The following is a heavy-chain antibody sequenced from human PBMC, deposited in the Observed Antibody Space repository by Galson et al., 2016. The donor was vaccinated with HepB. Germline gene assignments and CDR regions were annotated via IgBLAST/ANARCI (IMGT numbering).Heavy chain of an antibody. Sequence: SLRLSCAASGFTFSTYAMHWVRQAPGKGLEWVAVIWYDGSKKKYADAVKGRFTISRDNSKNTLYLQMNSLRAEDTAVYYCARVHRGYDFWSGRLYYFDYWGQGTLVTVSS. J-gene: IGHJ4*02. D-gene: IGHD3-3*01. CDR3: ARVHRGYDFWSGRLYYFDY. V-gene: IGHV3-33*01. CDR2: IWYDGSKK. CDR1: GFTFSTYA.